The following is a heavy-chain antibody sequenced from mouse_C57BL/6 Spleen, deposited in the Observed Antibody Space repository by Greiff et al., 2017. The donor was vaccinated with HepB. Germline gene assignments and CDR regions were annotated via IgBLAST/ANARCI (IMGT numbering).Heavy chain of an antibody. CDR1: GFTFSDYG. D-gene: IGHD1-1*01. Sequence: DVKLVESGGGLVKPGGSLKLSCAASGFTFSDYGMHWVRQAPEKGLEWVAYISSGSSTIYYADTVKGRFTISRDNAKNTLFLQMTSLRSEDTAMYYCARSDYYGSSLGYWGQGTTLTVSS. CDR2: ISSGSSTI. J-gene: IGHJ2*01. CDR3: ARSDYYGSSLGY. V-gene: IGHV5-17*01.